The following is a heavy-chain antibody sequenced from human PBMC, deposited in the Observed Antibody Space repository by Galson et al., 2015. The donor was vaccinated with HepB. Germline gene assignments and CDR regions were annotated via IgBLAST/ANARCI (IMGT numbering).Heavy chain of an antibody. CDR3: ARESRYCSGGICYAGGDYYYYYGMDV. D-gene: IGHD2-15*01. V-gene: IGHV3-74*01. CDR1: GFTFSIYW. J-gene: IGHJ6*02. CDR2: INSDGNSA. Sequence: SLRLSCAPSGFTFSIYWMHWVRQVPGKGLVWVSRINSDGNSASYADSVKGRFIISRENAKNTLYLYMNSLRVEDTAVYYCARESRYCSGGICYAGGDYYYYYGMDVWGQGTTVTVSS.